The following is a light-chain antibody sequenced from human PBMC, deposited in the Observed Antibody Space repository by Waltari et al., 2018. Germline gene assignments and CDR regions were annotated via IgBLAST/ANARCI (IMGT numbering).Light chain of an antibody. Sequence: EIVLTQSPGTLSLSPGERANLSCRASQSVSSIYLAWYQQKPGQAPRLLIYGASSRATGIPDRFSGGGSVTDFTLTISRLVPEDFAVYYCQQYGTLITFGQGTRLEIK. CDR1: QSVSSIY. CDR3: QQYGTLIT. V-gene: IGKV3-20*01. J-gene: IGKJ5*01. CDR2: GAS.